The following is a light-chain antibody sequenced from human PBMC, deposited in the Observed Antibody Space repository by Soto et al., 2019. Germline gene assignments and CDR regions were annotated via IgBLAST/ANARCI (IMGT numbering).Light chain of an antibody. CDR1: QGISGS. CDR3: QQLNSYPRVT. J-gene: IGKJ4*01. Sequence: DIQLTQSPSFLSASVGDRVTITCRASQGISGSLAWYQQKPGKAPKLLIYAASTLQSGVTSRFSGSGSGTEFTLTISSLQPEDFATYYCQQLNSYPRVTFGGGTKVEIK. V-gene: IGKV1-9*01. CDR2: AAS.